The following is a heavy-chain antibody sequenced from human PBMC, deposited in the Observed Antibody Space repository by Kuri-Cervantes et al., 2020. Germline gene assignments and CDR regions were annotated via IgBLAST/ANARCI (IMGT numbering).Heavy chain of an antibody. V-gene: IGHV1-2*02. CDR1: GDTFTGYG. Sequence: ASGKVSCKASGDTFTGYGISWVRQAPGQGLEWMGWINPNSGGADYAQKFPGRVTMTRDTSISTVYMELSRLRSDDTAVYYCANSRSHTTMTTWGQGTLVTVSS. CDR3: ANSRSHTTMTT. CDR2: INPNSGGA. D-gene: IGHD5-18*01. J-gene: IGHJ5*02.